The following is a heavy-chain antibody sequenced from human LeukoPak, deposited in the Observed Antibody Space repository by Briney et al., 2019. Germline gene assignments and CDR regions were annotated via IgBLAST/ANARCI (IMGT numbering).Heavy chain of an antibody. CDR1: GFTFSSYE. J-gene: IGHJ4*02. V-gene: IGHV4-34*01. CDR3: ARVSMVRGVDY. CDR2: INHSGST. Sequence: LRPSCAASGFTFSSYEMNWVRQAPGKGLEWIGEINHSGSTNYNPSLKSRVTISVDTSKNQFSLKLSSVTAADTAVYYCARVSMVRGVDYWGQGTLVTVSS. D-gene: IGHD3-10*01.